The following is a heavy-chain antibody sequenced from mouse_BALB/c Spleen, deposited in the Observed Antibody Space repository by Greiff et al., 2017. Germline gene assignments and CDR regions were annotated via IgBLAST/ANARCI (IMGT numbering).Heavy chain of an antibody. CDR3: ARTSITTVVGPTWFAY. V-gene: IGHV3-1*02. D-gene: IGHD1-1*01. Sequence: ESGPDLVKPSQSLSLTCTVTGYSITSGYSWHWIRQFPGNKLEWMGYIHYSGSTNYNPSLKSRISITRDTSKNQFFLQLNSVTTEDTATYYCARTSITTVVGPTWFAYWGQGTLVTVSA. CDR2: IHYSGST. J-gene: IGHJ3*01. CDR1: GYSITSGYS.